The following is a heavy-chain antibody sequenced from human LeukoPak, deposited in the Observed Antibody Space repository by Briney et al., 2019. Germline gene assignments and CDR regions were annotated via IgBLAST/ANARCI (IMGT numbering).Heavy chain of an antibody. Sequence: SGGSLRLSCAASGFTFDDYGMSWVRQAPGKGLEWVSGINWNGGSTGYADSVKGRFTISRDNAKNSLYLQMNSLRAEDTALYYCARAGGYCSSTSCSFDYWGQGTLVTVSS. D-gene: IGHD2-2*01. CDR1: GFTFDDYG. V-gene: IGHV3-20*04. J-gene: IGHJ4*02. CDR2: INWNGGST. CDR3: ARAGGYCSSTSCSFDY.